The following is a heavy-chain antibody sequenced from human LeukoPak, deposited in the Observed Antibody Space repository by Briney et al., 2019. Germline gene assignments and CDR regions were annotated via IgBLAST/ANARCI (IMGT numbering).Heavy chain of an antibody. CDR1: GGSISSYY. Sequence: SETLSLTCTVSGGSISSYYWSRIRQPAGKGLEWIGRIYTSGSTNYNPSLKSRVTMSVDTSKNQFSLKLSSVTAADTAVYYCARARAAAGTKWAFDIWGQGTMVTVSS. V-gene: IGHV4-4*07. CDR3: ARARAAAGTKWAFDI. D-gene: IGHD6-13*01. CDR2: IYTSGST. J-gene: IGHJ3*02.